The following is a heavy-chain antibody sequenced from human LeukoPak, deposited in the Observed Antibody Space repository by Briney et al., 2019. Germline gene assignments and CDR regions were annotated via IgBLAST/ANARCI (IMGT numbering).Heavy chain of an antibody. CDR1: GGSISSSSYY. Sequence: SETLSLTCTVSGGSISSSSYYWGWIRQPPGKGLEWIGSIYYSGSTYYNPSLKSRVTISVDTSKNQFSLKLSSVTAAGTAVYYCARVRDGYSYGYAYYWGQGTLVTVSS. CDR3: ARVRDGYSYGYAYY. CDR2: IYYSGST. V-gene: IGHV4-39*01. D-gene: IGHD5-18*01. J-gene: IGHJ4*02.